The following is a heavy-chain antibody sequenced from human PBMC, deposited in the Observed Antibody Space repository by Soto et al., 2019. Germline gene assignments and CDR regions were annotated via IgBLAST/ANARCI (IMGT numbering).Heavy chain of an antibody. CDR3: ARALRGIAVAGAFDI. Sequence: GGSLRLSCAASGFTFSSYGMHWVRQAPGKGLEWVAVIWYDGSNKYYADSVKGRFTISRDNSKNTLYLQMNSLRAEDTAVYYCARALRGIAVAGAFDIWGQGTMVTVS. J-gene: IGHJ3*02. CDR2: IWYDGSNK. CDR1: GFTFSSYG. V-gene: IGHV3-33*01. D-gene: IGHD6-19*01.